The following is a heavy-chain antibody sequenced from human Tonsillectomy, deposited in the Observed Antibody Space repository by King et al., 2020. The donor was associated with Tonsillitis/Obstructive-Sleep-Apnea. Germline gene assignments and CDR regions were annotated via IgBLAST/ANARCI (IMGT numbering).Heavy chain of an antibody. J-gene: IGHJ6*03. V-gene: IGHV3-49*04. Sequence: VQLVESGGGLVQPGRSLRLSCRASGFTFGDYAMSWVRQAPGKGLEWVGFIRSNTYGETTEYAASVKGRFTISRDESKSIAYLQMNSLKTEDTAVYFCTRLAWSGFSYYYYKDGWGKGTTVTVSS. CDR3: TRLAWSGFSYYYYKDG. CDR2: IRSNTYGETT. CDR1: GFTFGDYA. D-gene: IGHD3-3*01.